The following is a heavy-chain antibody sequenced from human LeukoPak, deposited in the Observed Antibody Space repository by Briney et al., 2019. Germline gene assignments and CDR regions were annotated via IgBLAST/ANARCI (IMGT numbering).Heavy chain of an antibody. CDR2: IYYSGST. J-gene: IGHJ4*02. CDR1: GGSISSSSYY. Sequence: SETLSLTCTVSGGSISSSSYYWGWIRQPPGKGLEWIGSIYYSGSTYYNPSLKSRVTISVVTSKNQFSLKLSSVTAADTAVYYCARSSMVRGVIIAPLNWGQGTLVTVSS. CDR3: ARSSMVRGVIIAPLN. D-gene: IGHD3-10*01. V-gene: IGHV4-39*01.